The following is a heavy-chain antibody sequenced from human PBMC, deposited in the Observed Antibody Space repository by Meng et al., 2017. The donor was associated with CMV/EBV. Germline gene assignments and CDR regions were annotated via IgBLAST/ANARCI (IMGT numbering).Heavy chain of an antibody. D-gene: IGHD3-9*01. CDR1: GGSFSGYV. J-gene: IGHJ5*02. Sequence: QVQLEQGGAVLLKPSATLSLTFAVSGGSFSGYVWSWVRQPPGKGLEWIGEINHSGGTNYNPSLKSRVTISVDTSKNQFSLKLSSVTAADTAVYYCARKRYWLLYPWFDPWGQGTLVTVSS. CDR2: INHSGGT. V-gene: IGHV4-34*01. CDR3: ARKRYWLLYPWFDP.